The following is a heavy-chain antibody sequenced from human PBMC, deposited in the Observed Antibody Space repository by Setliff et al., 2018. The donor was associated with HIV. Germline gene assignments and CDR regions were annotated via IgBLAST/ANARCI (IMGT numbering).Heavy chain of an antibody. CDR3: ATDPGYSSTWYAESFQH. V-gene: IGHV1-69*05. J-gene: IGHJ1*01. Sequence: ASVKVSCKASGGTFSSYAISWVRQAPGQGLEWMGGIIPMFGAANYAQKFQGRVTITTDASTSAAYMELSSLRSDDTAMYYCATDPGYSSTWYAESFQHWGQGTVVTVSS. CDR1: GGTFSSYA. D-gene: IGHD6-13*01. CDR2: IIPMFGAA.